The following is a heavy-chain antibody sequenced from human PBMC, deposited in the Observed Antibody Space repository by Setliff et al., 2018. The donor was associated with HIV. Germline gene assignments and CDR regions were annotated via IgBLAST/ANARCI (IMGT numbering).Heavy chain of an antibody. CDR3: VRDPASSAYYARFDY. J-gene: IGHJ4*02. V-gene: IGHV3-48*03. D-gene: IGHD3-22*01. Sequence: GGSLRLSCAASGFTFSSYEMNWVRQAPGKGLEWLSYIYNSGDTKYYADSVKGRFTISRDNGRNSLFLQMNSLRAEDTAVYYCVRDPASSAYYARFDYWGQGTLVTVSS. CDR1: GFTFSSYE. CDR2: IYNSGDTK.